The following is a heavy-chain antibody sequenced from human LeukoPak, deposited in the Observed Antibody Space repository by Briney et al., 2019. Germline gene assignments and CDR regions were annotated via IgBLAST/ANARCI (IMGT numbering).Heavy chain of an antibody. CDR2: INWNGGST. J-gene: IGHJ6*02. V-gene: IGHV3-20*01. Sequence: PGGSLRLSCAASGFTFDDYGMSWVRQAPGKGLEWVSGINWNGGSTGYVDSVKGRFTISRDNAKNSLYLQMNSLRAEDTALYHCARGNARYYYYYGMDVWGQGTTVTVSS. CDR3: ARGNARYYYYYGMDV. CDR1: GFTFDDYG.